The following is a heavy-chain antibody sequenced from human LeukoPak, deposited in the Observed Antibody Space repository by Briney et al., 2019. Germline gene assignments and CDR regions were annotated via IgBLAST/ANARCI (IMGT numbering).Heavy chain of an antibody. V-gene: IGHV3-9*01. CDR1: GFTFADYA. D-gene: IGHD5-18*01. Sequence: PGRSLRLSCAASGFTFADYAMHWVRQAPGKGLEWVSGISWNSGSIGYADSVKGRFTISRDNAKNSLYLQMNSLRAEGTALYYCAKDSGYSYGHRGGCFDYWGQGTLVTVSS. CDR3: AKDSGYSYGHRGGCFDY. CDR2: ISWNSGSI. J-gene: IGHJ4*02.